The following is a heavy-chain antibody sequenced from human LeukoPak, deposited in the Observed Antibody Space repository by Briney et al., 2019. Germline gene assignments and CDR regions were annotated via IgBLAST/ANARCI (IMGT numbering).Heavy chain of an antibody. CDR3: ARSNYEYSSSSGFDY. CDR2: ISYDGSNK. CDR1: GFTFSSYA. V-gene: IGHV3-30-3*01. Sequence: GGSLRLSCAASGFTFSSYAMHWVRQAPGKGLEWVAVISYDGSNKYYADSVKGRFTISRDNSKNTLYLQMNSLRAEDTAVYYCARSNYEYSSSSGFDYWGQGTLITVSS. D-gene: IGHD6-6*01. J-gene: IGHJ4*02.